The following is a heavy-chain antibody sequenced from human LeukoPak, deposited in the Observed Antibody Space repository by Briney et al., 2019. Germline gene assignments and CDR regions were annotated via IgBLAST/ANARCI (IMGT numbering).Heavy chain of an antibody. CDR2: IYTSGST. CDR3: VRGLYDCITYRAFHI. J-gene: IGHJ3*02. CDR1: GGSISSHY. Sequence: PSETLSLTCTVSGGSISSHYWSWIRLPAGKGLEWIGRIYTSGSTNSNPSLKSRVTMSVDTSKNQFSLMLNSVTAADTAVYYCVRGLYDCITYRAFHIWGQGTMVTVSS. V-gene: IGHV4-4*07. D-gene: IGHD3-22*01.